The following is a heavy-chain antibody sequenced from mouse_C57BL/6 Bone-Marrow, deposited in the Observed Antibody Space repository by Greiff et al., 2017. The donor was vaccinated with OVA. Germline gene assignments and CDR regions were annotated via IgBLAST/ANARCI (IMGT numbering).Heavy chain of an antibody. CDR2: IHPNSGST. CDR1: GYTFTSYW. D-gene: IGHD2-1*01. CDR3: ARGIYGNYDYFDY. J-gene: IGHJ2*01. Sequence: VKLQQPGAELVKPGASVKLSCKASGYTFTSYWMHWVKQRPGQGLEWIGMIHPNSGSTNYNEKFKSKATLTVDKSSSTAYMQLSSLTSEDSAVYYCARGIYGNYDYFDYWGQGTTLTVSS. V-gene: IGHV1-64*01.